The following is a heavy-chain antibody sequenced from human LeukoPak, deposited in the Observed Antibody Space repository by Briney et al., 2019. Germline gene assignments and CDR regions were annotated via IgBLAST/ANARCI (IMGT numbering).Heavy chain of an antibody. V-gene: IGHV3-11*01. CDR2: ISSSIITK. Sequence: GGSLRLSCAASGFTFSAYYMTWIRQAPGKGLEWVSYISSSIITKYYADSVKGRFTISRDNAKNSLYLQMNSLRAEDTAVYYCAQVPRSGGSLDYWGQGTLVTVSS. CDR1: GFTFSAYY. CDR3: AQVPRSGGSLDY. J-gene: IGHJ4*02. D-gene: IGHD6-19*01.